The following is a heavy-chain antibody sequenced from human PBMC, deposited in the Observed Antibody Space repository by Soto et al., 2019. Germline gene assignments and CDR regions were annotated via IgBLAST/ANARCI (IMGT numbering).Heavy chain of an antibody. D-gene: IGHD3-16*01. CDR3: ARLTGVFRLVLDY. Sequence: QVQLVQSGAEVKKPGASVKVSCKASGYTFHNYGVNWVRQAPGHGLEWMGRISAYNYNTHYAQNFEGRVTMTTDTSTSTAYMELRSLRSDDTAIYYCARLTGVFRLVLDYWCQGTQVTVSS. CDR1: GYTFHNYG. CDR2: ISAYNYNT. J-gene: IGHJ4*02. V-gene: IGHV1-18*01.